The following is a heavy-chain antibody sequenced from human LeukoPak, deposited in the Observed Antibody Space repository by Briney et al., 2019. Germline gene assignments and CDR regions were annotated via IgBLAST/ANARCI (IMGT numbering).Heavy chain of an antibody. J-gene: IGHJ4*02. CDR1: GGSISSSSYY. CDR2: IYYSGST. Sequence: PSETLSLTCTVSGGSISSSSYYWGWIRQPPGKGLEWIGSIYYSGSTYYNPSLKSRVTMSVDTSKNQFSLNLSSVTAADTAVYYCARGGSVTYRIDYWGQGTLVTVSS. V-gene: IGHV4-39*01. D-gene: IGHD1-14*01. CDR3: ARGGSVTYRIDY.